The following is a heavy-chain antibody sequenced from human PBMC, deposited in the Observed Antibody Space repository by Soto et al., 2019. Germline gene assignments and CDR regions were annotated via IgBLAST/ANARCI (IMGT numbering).Heavy chain of an antibody. J-gene: IGHJ5*02. D-gene: IGHD5-12*01. CDR1: GGTISSSSYY. Sequence: SETLSLPCIVSGGTISSSSYYWGWIRQPPGKGPEWIGSIYYSGSTYYNPSLKSRVTISVDTSKNQFSLKLSSVTAADTAVFYGARHRASNWYDPWGQGTLVTIFS. CDR2: IYYSGST. CDR3: ARHRASNWYDP. V-gene: IGHV4-39*01.